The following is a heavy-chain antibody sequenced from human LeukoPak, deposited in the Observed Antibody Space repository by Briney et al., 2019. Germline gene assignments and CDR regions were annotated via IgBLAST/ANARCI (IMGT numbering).Heavy chain of an antibody. J-gene: IGHJ5*02. Sequence: ASVKVSCKASGGTFSSYAISWVRQAPGQGLEWMGGIIPIFGTANYAQKFQGRVTITADESTSTAYMELSSLRSEDTAVYYCATEEYITMVRGVIITNWFDPWGQGTLVTVSS. CDR1: GGTFSSYA. CDR2: IIPIFGTA. CDR3: ATEEYITMVRGVIITNWFDP. D-gene: IGHD3-10*01. V-gene: IGHV1-69*13.